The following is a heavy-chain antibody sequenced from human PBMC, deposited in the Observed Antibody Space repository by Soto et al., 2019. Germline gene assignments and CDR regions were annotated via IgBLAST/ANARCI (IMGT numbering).Heavy chain of an antibody. D-gene: IGHD1-1*01. V-gene: IGHV3-7*01. J-gene: IGHJ6*02. CDR1: GFIFSTYW. Sequence: EVQLVESGGGLVQPGGSLRLSCAASGFIFSTYWMSWVRQAPGKGLEWVATIKQDGSEKSYVDSVKGRFTISRDNAKSSLYLQMNTLRVEDTAVYYCARDVPLSHWYGMDIWGQGTTLTVSS. CDR3: ARDVPLSHWYGMDI. CDR2: IKQDGSEK.